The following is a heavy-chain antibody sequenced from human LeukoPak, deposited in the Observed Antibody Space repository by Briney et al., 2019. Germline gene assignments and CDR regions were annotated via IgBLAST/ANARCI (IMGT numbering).Heavy chain of an antibody. D-gene: IGHD3-22*01. CDR2: IWYDGSNK. V-gene: IGHV3-33*06. CDR1: GFTFSNYG. J-gene: IGHJ3*02. Sequence: GRSLRLSCAASGFTFSNYGMHWVRQAPGKGLEWVAIIWYDGSNKYYADSVKGRFTISRDNSKNTLYLQMNSLRAEDTAVYYCAEASFDNSGYYYDAFDIWGQGTMVTVSS. CDR3: AEASFDNSGYYYDAFDI.